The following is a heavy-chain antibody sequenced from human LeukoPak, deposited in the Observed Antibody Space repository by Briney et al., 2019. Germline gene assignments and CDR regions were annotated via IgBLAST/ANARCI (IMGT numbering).Heavy chain of an antibody. CDR2: INHSGST. J-gene: IGHJ5*02. Sequence: SETLSLTCAVYGASFSRDYWSWIRQPPGKGLEWIGEINHSGSTNYNPSLKSRVTISVDTSKNQFSLKLSSVTAADTAVYYCASRYCSSTSCYQANWFDPWGQGTLVTVSS. CDR1: GASFSRDY. V-gene: IGHV4-34*01. D-gene: IGHD2-2*01. CDR3: ASRYCSSTSCYQANWFDP.